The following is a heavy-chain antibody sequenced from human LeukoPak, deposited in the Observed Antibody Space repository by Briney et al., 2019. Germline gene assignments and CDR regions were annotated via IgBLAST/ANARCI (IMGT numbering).Heavy chain of an antibody. V-gene: IGHV4-4*07. CDR1: GGSISSYY. CDR3: ARENSVYDFWSGYSYYFDY. J-gene: IGHJ4*02. Sequence: SETLSLTCTVSGGSISSYYWSWIRQPAGKGLEWIGRIYTSGSTNYKTSLKSRVNISVDTSKNKFSLKLSSVTAADTAVYYCARENSVYDFWSGYSYYFDYWGQGTLVTVSS. CDR2: IYTSGST. D-gene: IGHD3-3*01.